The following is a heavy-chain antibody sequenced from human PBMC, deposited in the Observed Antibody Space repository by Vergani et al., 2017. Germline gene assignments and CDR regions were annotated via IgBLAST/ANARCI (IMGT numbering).Heavy chain of an antibody. CDR1: GFSFPGYA. CDR3: ARDRGDWRYSRYFYNYYMDV. D-gene: IGHD2-8*02. J-gene: IGHJ6*03. CDR2: ISYDGTNK. V-gene: IGHV3-30-3*01. Sequence: QVQLLESGGGLVQPGGSLRLSCEASGFSFPGYAMSWVRQAPGKGLEWVALISYDGTNKYYTNSVRGRFTISRDNSKSTLFLQMNSLRVEDMAVYYCARDRGDWRYSRYFYNYYMDVWGKGTTVTVSS.